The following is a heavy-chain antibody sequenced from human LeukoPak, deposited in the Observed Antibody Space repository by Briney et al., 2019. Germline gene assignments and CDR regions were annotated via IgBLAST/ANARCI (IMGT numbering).Heavy chain of an antibody. D-gene: IGHD4-11*01. CDR3: MREGGSSNYWFDP. V-gene: IGHV4-34*01. CDR1: GGSLSVYY. Sequence: SETLSLTCAVYGGSLSVYYWSWIRQPPGKGLEWIGEINHRGTTNYNPSLKSRVTISVDTSKNQFSLKLSSVTAADTAVYYCMREGGSSNYWFDPWGQGTLVTVSS. CDR2: INHRGTT. J-gene: IGHJ5*02.